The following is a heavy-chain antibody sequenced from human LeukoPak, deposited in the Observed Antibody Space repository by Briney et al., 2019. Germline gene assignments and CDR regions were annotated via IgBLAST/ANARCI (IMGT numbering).Heavy chain of an antibody. CDR2: IYYSGIT. J-gene: IGHJ5*01. D-gene: IGHD3-3*01. CDR3: ARVRRSLNWFDS. Sequence: SETLSRTCAVSGDSISTTNYYWGWIRQPPGTGLEWIGIIYYSGITHYNPSLKSRVTILVDTSKNQFSLKLSSVTDADTAVYYCARVRRSLNWFDSWGQGTLVTVSS. V-gene: IGHV4-39*01. CDR1: GDSISTTNYY.